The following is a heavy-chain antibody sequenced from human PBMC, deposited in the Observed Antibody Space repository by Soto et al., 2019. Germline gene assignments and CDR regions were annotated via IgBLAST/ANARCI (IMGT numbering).Heavy chain of an antibody. D-gene: IGHD3-3*01. V-gene: IGHV3-7*01. CDR2: IKQDGSEK. CDR1: GFTFSSYW. CDR3: AREAEFLEWALGYYYYYYYYMDV. Sequence: GGSLRLACAASGFTFSSYWMSWVRQAPGKGLEWVANIKQDGSEKYYVDSVKGRFTISRDNAKNSLYLQMNSLRAEDTAVYYCAREAEFLEWALGYYYYYYYYMDVWGKGTTVTVSS. J-gene: IGHJ6*03.